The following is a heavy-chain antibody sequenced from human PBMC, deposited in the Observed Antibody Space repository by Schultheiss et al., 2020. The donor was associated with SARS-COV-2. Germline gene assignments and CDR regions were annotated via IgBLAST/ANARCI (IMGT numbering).Heavy chain of an antibody. Sequence: SETLSLTCAVYGGSFSGYYWSWIRQHPGKGLEWIGRIYTSGSTNYNPSLKSRVTMSVDTSKNQFSLKLSSVTAADTAVYYCARDDSIEVGFDYWGQGTLVTVSS. J-gene: IGHJ4*02. V-gene: IGHV4-4*07. CDR1: GGSFSGYY. D-gene: IGHD2-21*01. CDR2: IYTSGST. CDR3: ARDDSIEVGFDY.